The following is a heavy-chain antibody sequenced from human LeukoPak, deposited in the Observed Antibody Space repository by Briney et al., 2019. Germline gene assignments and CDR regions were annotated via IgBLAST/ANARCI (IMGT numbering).Heavy chain of an antibody. D-gene: IGHD3-10*01. Sequence: PSETLSLTCAVYGGSFSGYYWSWIRHPPGKGLEWIGEINHSGSTNYNTSRKSRVTISVDTSKNQFPLKLSSVTAADTAVYYCARGRSYYYGSGSLRGRTYYYGMDVWGQGTTVTVSS. CDR2: INHSGST. J-gene: IGHJ6*02. V-gene: IGHV4-34*01. CDR3: ARGRSYYYGSGSLRGRTYYYGMDV. CDR1: GGSFSGYY.